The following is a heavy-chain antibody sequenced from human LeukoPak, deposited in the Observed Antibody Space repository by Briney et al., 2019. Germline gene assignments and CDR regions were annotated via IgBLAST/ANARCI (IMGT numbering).Heavy chain of an antibody. CDR1: GGSISSHY. J-gene: IGHJ4*02. V-gene: IGHV4-59*11. D-gene: IGHD6-13*01. CDR2: IYYSGST. CDR3: ARQQPSQYFDY. Sequence: SETLSLTCTVSGGSISSHYWSWIRQPPGKGLEWIGYIYYSGSTNYNPSPKSRVTISVDTSKNQFSLKLSSVTAADTAVYYCARQQPSQYFDYWGQGTLVTVSS.